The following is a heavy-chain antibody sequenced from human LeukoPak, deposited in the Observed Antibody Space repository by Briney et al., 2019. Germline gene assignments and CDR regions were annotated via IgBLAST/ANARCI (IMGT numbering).Heavy chain of an antibody. Sequence: QXTGQXXEWMGWMNPNSGNTGYAQKFQGRVTMTRNTSISTAYMELSSLRSEDTAVYYCARGRKRGTDYWGQGTLVTVSS. CDR3: ARGRKRGTDY. D-gene: IGHD1-14*01. V-gene: IGHV1-8*01. J-gene: IGHJ4*02. CDR2: MNPNSGNT.